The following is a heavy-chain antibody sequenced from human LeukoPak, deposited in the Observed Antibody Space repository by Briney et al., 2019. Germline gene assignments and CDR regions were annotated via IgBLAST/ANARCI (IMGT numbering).Heavy chain of an antibody. Sequence: SETLSLTCTVFGGSISSYYWSWIRQPPGKGLECIGYIYYSGSTNYNPSLKGRVTISVDTSKNQFSLKLSSVTAADTAVYYCARVGYYARAFDIWGQGTMVTVSS. CDR2: IYYSGST. J-gene: IGHJ3*02. CDR1: GGSISSYY. CDR3: ARVGYYARAFDI. D-gene: IGHD3-10*01. V-gene: IGHV4-59*01.